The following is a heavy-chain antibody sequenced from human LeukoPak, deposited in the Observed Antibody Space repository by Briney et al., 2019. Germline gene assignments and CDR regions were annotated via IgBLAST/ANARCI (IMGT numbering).Heavy chain of an antibody. D-gene: IGHD3-3*01. V-gene: IGHV4-38-2*01. CDR1: GYSISTGYY. CDR3: ARASAGEXDFWSGSIHWFDP. J-gene: IGHJ5*02. CDR2: IYHSGST. Sequence: SETLSLTCAVSGYSISTGYYWGWIRQPPGKGLEWIGSIYHSGSTYYNPSLKSRITISMDTSKNQFSLSLSSVTAADTALYYCARASAGEXDFWSGSIHWFDPWGQGTLVTVSA.